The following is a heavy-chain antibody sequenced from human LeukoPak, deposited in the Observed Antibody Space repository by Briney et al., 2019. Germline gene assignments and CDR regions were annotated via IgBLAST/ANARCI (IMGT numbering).Heavy chain of an antibody. D-gene: IGHD4-11*01. J-gene: IGHJ4*02. Sequence: GGSLRLSCAASGFTFSSYSMNWVRQAPGKGLEWVSSISSSSSYMYYADSVKGRFTISRDNAKNSLYLQMNSLRAEDTAVYYCARDRTVTLSPYYVDYWGQGTLVTVSS. CDR1: GFTFSSYS. V-gene: IGHV3-21*01. CDR3: ARDRTVTLSPYYVDY. CDR2: ISSSSSYM.